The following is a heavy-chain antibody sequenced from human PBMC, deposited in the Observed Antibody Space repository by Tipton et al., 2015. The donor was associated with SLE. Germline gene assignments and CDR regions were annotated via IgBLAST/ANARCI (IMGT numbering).Heavy chain of an antibody. CDR2: VSGYGTTK. J-gene: IGHJ4*02. CDR3: ALYGVGSTIIDY. CDR1: GFTFDDYE. Sequence: GSLRLSCVASGFTFDDYEMNWVRQAPGKGLEWLSYVSGYGTTKYYADSVKGRFIVSRDNAKNTLYLLMNSLRADDTAVYFCALYGVGSTIIDYWGQGTLVTVSS. V-gene: IGHV3-48*03. D-gene: IGHD5/OR15-5a*01.